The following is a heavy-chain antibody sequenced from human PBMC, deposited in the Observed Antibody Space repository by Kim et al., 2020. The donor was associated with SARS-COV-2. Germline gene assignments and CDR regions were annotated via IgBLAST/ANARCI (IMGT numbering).Heavy chain of an antibody. V-gene: IGHV4-34*01. D-gene: IGHD5-12*01. CDR3: ARLVATVYYYYGMDV. Sequence: PSLKSRVTISVDTSKNQFSLKLGSVHAAATAVYYCARLVATVYYYYGMDVWGQGTTVTVSS. J-gene: IGHJ6*02.